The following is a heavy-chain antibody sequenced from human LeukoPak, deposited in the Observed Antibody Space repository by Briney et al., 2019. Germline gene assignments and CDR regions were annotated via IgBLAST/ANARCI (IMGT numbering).Heavy chain of an antibody. V-gene: IGHV3-48*02. J-gene: IGHJ4*02. Sequence: PGGSLRLSCAASGFTFSNAWMSWVRQAPGKGLEWVSYISSSGFTKYYADSVTGRFTISRDNAKNSLYLQLNSLRDEDTSVFYCARVPVATIYPAQFDYWGLGTLVTVSS. CDR3: ARVPVATIYPAQFDY. CDR1: GFTFSNAW. D-gene: IGHD5-12*01. CDR2: ISSSGFTK.